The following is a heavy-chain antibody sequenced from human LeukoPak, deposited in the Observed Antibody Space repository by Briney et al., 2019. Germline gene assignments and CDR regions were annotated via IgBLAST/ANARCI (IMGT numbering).Heavy chain of an antibody. CDR1: GYTFTSYG. CDR3: ARVTSYGHPAY. J-gene: IGHJ4*02. D-gene: IGHD3-10*01. CDR2: ISAYNGNT. V-gene: IGHV1-18*01. Sequence: GASVTGSRKASGYTFTSYGISWVRQAPGQGLEWMGWISAYNGNTNYAQKLQGRVTMTTDTSTSTAYMELRSLRSDDTAVYYCARVTSYGHPAYWGQEPVVTVSS.